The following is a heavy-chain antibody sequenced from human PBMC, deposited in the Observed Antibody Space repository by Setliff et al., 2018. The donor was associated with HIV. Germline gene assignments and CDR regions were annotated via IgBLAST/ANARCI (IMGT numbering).Heavy chain of an antibody. CDR1: GGSISSGSYY. CDR3: ARGHMLITYYYYYYIDV. J-gene: IGHJ6*03. CDR2: IYTSGST. D-gene: IGHD3-10*02. V-gene: IGHV4-61*09. Sequence: SQTLSLTCTVSGGSISSGSYYWSWIRQPAGKGLEWIGHIYTSGSTNYNPSLKSRVTISVDTSKNQFSLKLSSVTAADTAVYYCARGHMLITYYYYYYIDVWGKGTTVTVSS.